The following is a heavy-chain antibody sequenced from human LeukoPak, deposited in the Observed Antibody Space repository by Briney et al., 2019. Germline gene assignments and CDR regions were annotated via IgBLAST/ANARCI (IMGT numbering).Heavy chain of an antibody. J-gene: IGHJ1*01. D-gene: IGHD6-13*01. V-gene: IGHV1-8*03. CDR1: GYTFTSYD. CDR2: MNPNSGHT. CDR3: VQSITVAGTAYQH. Sequence: ASVKVSCKASGYTFTSYDIYWVRQATGQGLEWMGWMNPNSGHTVYAQKFQGGVTITRNTSINTAYIELSSLTSEDTAVYYCVQSITVAGTAYQHWGQGTLVTVSS.